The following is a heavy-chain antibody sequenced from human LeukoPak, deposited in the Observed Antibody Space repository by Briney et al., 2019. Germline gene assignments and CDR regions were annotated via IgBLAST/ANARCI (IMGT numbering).Heavy chain of an antibody. V-gene: IGHV1-18*01. Sequence: ASVKVSCKASGYTFTSYGISWVRQAPGQGLEWMGWISAYNGNTNYAQKLQGRVTMTTDTSTSTVYMELSSLRSEDTAVYYCATLAARHYYYYYMDVWGKGTTVTVSS. J-gene: IGHJ6*03. D-gene: IGHD6-6*01. CDR2: ISAYNGNT. CDR1: GYTFTSYG. CDR3: ATLAARHYYYYYMDV.